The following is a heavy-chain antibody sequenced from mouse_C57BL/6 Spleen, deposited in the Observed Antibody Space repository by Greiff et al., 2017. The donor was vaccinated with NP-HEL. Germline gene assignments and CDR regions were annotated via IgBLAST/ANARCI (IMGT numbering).Heavy chain of an antibody. CDR3: AREATVVATPYWYFDV. J-gene: IGHJ1*03. Sequence: QVQLQQPGPELVKPGASVKLSCKASGYTFTSYWMHWVKQRPGQGLEWIGNINPSNGGTNYNEKFKSKATLTVDKSSSTAYMQLSSLTSEDSAVYYCAREATVVATPYWYFDVWGTGTTVTVSS. CDR1: GYTFTSYW. V-gene: IGHV1-53*01. CDR2: INPSNGGT. D-gene: IGHD1-1*01.